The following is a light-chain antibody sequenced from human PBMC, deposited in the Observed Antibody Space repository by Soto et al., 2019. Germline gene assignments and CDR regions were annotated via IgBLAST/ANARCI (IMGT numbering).Light chain of an antibody. CDR3: SAGDDWLGGGV. Sequence: QSVLTQPPSASGTPGQRVTISCSGSSSNIGSNYVYCYQQLPGTAPKLLLYRNNQRPSGVPDRFSGYKAGTSASLAISGLRAEDDADYYWSAGDDWLGGGVFGGGTKLTVL. CDR1: SSNIGSNY. CDR2: RNN. V-gene: IGLV1-47*01. J-gene: IGLJ3*02.